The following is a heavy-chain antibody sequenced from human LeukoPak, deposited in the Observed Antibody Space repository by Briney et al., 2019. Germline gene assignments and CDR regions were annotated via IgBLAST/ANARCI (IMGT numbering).Heavy chain of an antibody. D-gene: IGHD2-15*01. Sequence: GGSLRLSCAASGFTFSGSAMHWVRQASGKGLEWVGRIRSKTNTYATAYAASVKGRFTISRDDSKNTAYLQMNSLKTEDTAVYYCNRHGGGRSKHYWAQGTLVTVSS. V-gene: IGHV3-73*01. CDR3: NRHGGGRSKHY. CDR2: IRSKTNTYAT. J-gene: IGHJ4*02. CDR1: GFTFSGSA.